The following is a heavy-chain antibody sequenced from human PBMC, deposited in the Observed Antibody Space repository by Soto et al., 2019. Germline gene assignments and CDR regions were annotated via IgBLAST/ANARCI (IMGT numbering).Heavy chain of an antibody. J-gene: IGHJ4*02. V-gene: IGHV3-66*01. D-gene: IGHD3-10*01. CDR3: ARDFRRFGELLGDY. Sequence: EVQLVESGGGLVQPGGSLRLSCAASGFTVSSNYMSWVRQAPGKGLEWVSIIYSGGGTYYADSVKGRFTISRDSSKNTLYLQMNTLRADDTAVYYCARDFRRFGELLGDYWGQGTLVTVSS. CDR1: GFTVSSNY. CDR2: IYSGGGT.